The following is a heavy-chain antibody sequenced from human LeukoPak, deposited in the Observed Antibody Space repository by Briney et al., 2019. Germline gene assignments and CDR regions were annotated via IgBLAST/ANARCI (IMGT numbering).Heavy chain of an antibody. CDR2: IKSKTDGGTT. CDR1: GLPFRNAW. D-gene: IGHD3-10*01. Sequence: GGPLRLPCAASGLPFRNAWMRWVRQATGKGLEWVGRIKSKTDGGTTDYAAGVNGRFTISRDDSKYTLYLQMSSLKTEDTAVECCTTAPSGVDYWGQGTLVTVSS. J-gene: IGHJ4*02. CDR3: TTAPSGVDY. V-gene: IGHV3-15*01.